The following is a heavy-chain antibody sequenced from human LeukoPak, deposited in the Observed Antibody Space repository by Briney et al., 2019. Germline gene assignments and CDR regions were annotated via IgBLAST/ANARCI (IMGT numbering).Heavy chain of an antibody. CDR2: IIPILGIA. CDR3: ARGLGYCSGGSCYSTP. J-gene: IGHJ5*02. D-gene: IGHD2-15*01. Sequence: SVKVSCKASGGTFSSYAISWARQAPGQGLEWMGRIIPILGIANYAQKFQGRVTITADKSTSTAYMELSSLRSEDTAVYYCARGLGYCSGGSCYSTPWGQGTLVTVSS. V-gene: IGHV1-69*04. CDR1: GGTFSSYA.